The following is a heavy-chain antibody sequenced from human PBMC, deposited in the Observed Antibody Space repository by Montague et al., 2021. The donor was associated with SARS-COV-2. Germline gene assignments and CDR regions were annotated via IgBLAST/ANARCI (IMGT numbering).Heavy chain of an antibody. Sequence: SETLSLTCTVSGGSISSSSYYWGWIRQPPGKGLEWIGSIYYSGSTYYNPSLKSRVTISVDTSKNQFSLKLSSVTAADTAVYYCARDLWTRLLVGGGFDSWGQGTLVTVSS. CDR3: ARDLWTRLLVGGGFDS. CDR1: GGSISSSSYY. V-gene: IGHV4-39*07. CDR2: IYYSGST. D-gene: IGHD3-10*01. J-gene: IGHJ4*02.